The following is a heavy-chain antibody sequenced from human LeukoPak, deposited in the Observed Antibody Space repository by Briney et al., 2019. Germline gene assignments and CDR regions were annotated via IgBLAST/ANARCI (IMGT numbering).Heavy chain of an antibody. CDR2: IYYSGST. J-gene: IGHJ5*02. Sequence: PSETLSLTCTVSGGSISSSSYYWGWIRQPPGKGLEWIGSIYYSGSTYYNPSLESRVTISVDTSKNQFSLKLSSVTAADTAVYYCAREYSSSGNWFDPWGQGTLVTVSS. D-gene: IGHD6-6*01. CDR3: AREYSSSGNWFDP. V-gene: IGHV4-39*07. CDR1: GGSISSSSYY.